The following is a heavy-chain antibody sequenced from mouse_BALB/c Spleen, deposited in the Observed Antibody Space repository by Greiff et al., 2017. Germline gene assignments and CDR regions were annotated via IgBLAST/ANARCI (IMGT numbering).Heavy chain of an antibody. CDR3: AREFYDGYY. Sequence: QVQLQQSGPELVKPGASVKISCKASGYAFSSSWMNWVKQRPGQGLEWIGRIYPGDGDTNYNGKFKGKATLTADKSSSTAYMQLSSLTSVDSAVYFCAREFYDGYYWGQGTTLTVSS. CDR1: GYAFSSSW. V-gene: IGHV1-82*01. D-gene: IGHD2-3*01. J-gene: IGHJ2*01. CDR2: IYPGDGDT.